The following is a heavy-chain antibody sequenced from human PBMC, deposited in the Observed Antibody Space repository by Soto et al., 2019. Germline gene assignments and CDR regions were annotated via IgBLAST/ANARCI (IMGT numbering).Heavy chain of an antibody. Sequence: ASVKVSCKVSGYTLTELSMHWVRQAPGKGLEWMGGFDPEDGETIYAQKFQGRVTMTEDTSTDTAYMELSSLRSEDTAVYYCATDYSGSYSFGSDYYYGMDVWGQGTTVTVSS. CDR2: FDPEDGET. CDR1: GYTLTELS. CDR3: ATDYSGSYSFGSDYYYGMDV. V-gene: IGHV1-24*01. D-gene: IGHD1-26*01. J-gene: IGHJ6*02.